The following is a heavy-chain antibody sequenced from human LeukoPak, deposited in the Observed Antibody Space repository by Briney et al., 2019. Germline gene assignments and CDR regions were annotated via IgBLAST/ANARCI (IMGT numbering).Heavy chain of an antibody. J-gene: IGHJ3*02. CDR3: TTEKEYCSGDNCYLVAFDI. D-gene: IGHD2-15*01. CDR2: IKSTSDGGTT. Sequence: TGGSLTLSCAASGFTFSKAWMSWVRQAPGKGLEWVGRIKSTSDGGTTDYAAPVRGRLTISRDDSINTLYLQMNSLTIEDTAVYFCTTEKEYCSGDNCYLVAFDIWGQGTLVTVSS. CDR1: GFTFSKAW. V-gene: IGHV3-15*01.